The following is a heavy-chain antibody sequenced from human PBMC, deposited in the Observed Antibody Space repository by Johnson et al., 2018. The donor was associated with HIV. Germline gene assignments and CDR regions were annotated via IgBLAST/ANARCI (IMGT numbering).Heavy chain of an antibody. V-gene: IGHV3-30*07. CDR1: GFTFRNFA. Sequence: QVQLVESGGGVVQPGRSLRLSCAASGFTFRNFAMHWVRQAPGKGLEWLAVISYDGSNKYYADSVKGRFTISRDNSKNTLYLQMNSLKTEDTAVYYCTTRTWLDAFDIWGQGTMVTVSS. J-gene: IGHJ3*02. D-gene: IGHD5-24*01. CDR3: TTRTWLDAFDI. CDR2: ISYDGSNK.